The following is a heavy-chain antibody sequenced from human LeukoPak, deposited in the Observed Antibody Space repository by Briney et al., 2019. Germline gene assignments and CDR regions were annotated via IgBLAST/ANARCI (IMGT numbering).Heavy chain of an antibody. V-gene: IGHV1-18*01. D-gene: IGHD1-26*01. CDR3: ARGKSPPVWAPSDY. J-gene: IGHJ4*02. Sequence: GASVKVSCKASGYTFTSYGISWVRQAPRQGLEWMGWIRAYNGNTTYAQKLQGRVTMTTDTSTSTAYMELRSLRSDDTAVYYCARGKSPPVWAPSDYWGQGTLVTVSS. CDR2: IRAYNGNT. CDR1: GYTFTSYG.